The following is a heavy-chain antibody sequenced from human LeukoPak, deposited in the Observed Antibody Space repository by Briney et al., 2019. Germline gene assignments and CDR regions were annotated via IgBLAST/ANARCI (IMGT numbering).Heavy chain of an antibody. CDR1: GFTFRNFA. V-gene: IGHV3-33*03. Sequence: GRSLRLSCAASGFTFRNFAMHWVRQAPGKELEWVSEIWYDGSNKYYADSVKGRFTISRDNSKNTLYLQMNGLRAEDTAVYYCAKGSFALGSGCSDWGQGTLVTVSS. CDR3: AKGSFALGSGCSD. D-gene: IGHD3-10*01. J-gene: IGHJ4*02. CDR2: IWYDGSNK.